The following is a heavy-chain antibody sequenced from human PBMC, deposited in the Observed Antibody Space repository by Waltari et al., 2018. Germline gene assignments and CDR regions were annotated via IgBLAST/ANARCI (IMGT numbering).Heavy chain of an antibody. CDR3: ASHDDGSTLGGGY. CDR1: GFTVSRNY. J-gene: IGHJ4*02. V-gene: IGHV3-53*01. D-gene: IGHD3-16*01. Sequence: EVQLVESGGGLIQPGGSLRLSCAASGFTVSRNYMSWLRQAPGKGLEWVSVIYSGGSTYYADSVKGRFTISRDNSKNTLYLQMNSLRAEDTAVYYCASHDDGSTLGGGYWGQGTLVTVSS. CDR2: IYSGGST.